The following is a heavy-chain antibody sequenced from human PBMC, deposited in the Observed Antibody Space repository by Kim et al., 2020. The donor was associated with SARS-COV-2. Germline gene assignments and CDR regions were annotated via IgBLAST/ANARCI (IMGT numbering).Heavy chain of an antibody. CDR1: GGLISSGTYY. Sequence: SETLSLTCTVSGGLISSGTYYWGWIRQPPGKGLEWIGTIYYSGTTWYKPSLKSRVTISADTTKNQFSLKLSSVTAVDTAMYYWARHGARVGNFQHWGQGTLVTVSS. D-gene: IGHD1-26*01. J-gene: IGHJ1*01. CDR3: ARHGARVGNFQH. CDR2: IYYSGTT. V-gene: IGHV4-39*01.